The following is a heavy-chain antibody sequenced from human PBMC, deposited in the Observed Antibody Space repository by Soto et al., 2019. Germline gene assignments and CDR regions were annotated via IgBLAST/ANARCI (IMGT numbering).Heavy chain of an antibody. Sequence: SETLSLTCTVSGGSISNYYWSWIRQPAEKRLEWIGRVSSTGSTYYNPSLKSRVTISVDTSKNQVSLNLTSVTAADTAVYYCARGVPAAGTDWFDPWGQGTLVTVSS. CDR3: ARGVPAAGTDWFDP. CDR2: VSSTGST. V-gene: IGHV4-4*07. D-gene: IGHD6-13*01. J-gene: IGHJ5*02. CDR1: GGSISNYY.